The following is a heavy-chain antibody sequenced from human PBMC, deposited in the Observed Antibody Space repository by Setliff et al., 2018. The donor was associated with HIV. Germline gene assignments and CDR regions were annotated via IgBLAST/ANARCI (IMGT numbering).Heavy chain of an antibody. Sequence: SGGSLRLSCAASGFTFRSFCLSWVRQVPGKGLEWVANINENGHEKYYVDSVKGRLTISRDNAKNSLYLQMNSLRVEDTAVYYCAREYAMAARYWGRGTLVTVSS. V-gene: IGHV3-7*03. CDR1: GFTFRSFC. CDR3: AREYAMAARY. CDR2: INENGHEK. D-gene: IGHD2-15*01. J-gene: IGHJ4*02.